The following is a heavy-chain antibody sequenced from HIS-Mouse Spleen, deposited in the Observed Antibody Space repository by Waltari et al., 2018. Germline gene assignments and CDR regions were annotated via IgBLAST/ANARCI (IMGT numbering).Heavy chain of an antibody. V-gene: IGHV1-8*01. CDR2: MNPNSGNT. CDR3: ARWEYCSGGSCQSAFDI. Sequence: GLEWMGWMNPNSGNTGYAQKFQGRVTMTRNTSISTAYMELSSLRSEDTAVYYCARWEYCSGGSCQSAFDIWGQGTMVTVSS. D-gene: IGHD2-15*01. J-gene: IGHJ3*02.